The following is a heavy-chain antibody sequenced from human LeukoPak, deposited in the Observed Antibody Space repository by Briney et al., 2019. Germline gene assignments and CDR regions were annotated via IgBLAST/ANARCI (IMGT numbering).Heavy chain of an antibody. V-gene: IGHV1-2*02. Sequence: GASVKVSCKASGYTFTGYYMHWVRQAPGQGLEWMGWINPNSGGTNSAQKFQGRVTMTRDTSISTAYMELSRLRSDDTAVYYCARDPYYYDSSGYYPLPDYWGQGTLVTVSS. CDR1: GYTFTGYY. D-gene: IGHD3-22*01. CDR3: ARDPYYYDSSGYYPLPDY. CDR2: INPNSGGT. J-gene: IGHJ4*02.